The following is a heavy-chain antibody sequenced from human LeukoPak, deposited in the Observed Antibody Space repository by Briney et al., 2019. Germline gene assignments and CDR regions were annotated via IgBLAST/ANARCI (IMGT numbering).Heavy chain of an antibody. V-gene: IGHV3-23*01. J-gene: IGHJ4*02. D-gene: IGHD2-2*02. CDR2: ISGSGGST. Sequence: GGSLRLSCAAPGFTFSSYAMSWVRQAPGKGLEWVSAISGSGGSTYYADSVKGRFTISRDNSKNTLYLQMNSLRAEDTAVYYCAKDVTVVPAAILWGQGTLATVSS. CDR3: AKDVTVVPAAIL. CDR1: GFTFSSYA.